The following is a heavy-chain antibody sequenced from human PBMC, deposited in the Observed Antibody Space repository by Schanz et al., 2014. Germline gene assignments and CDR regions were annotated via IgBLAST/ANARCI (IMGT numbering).Heavy chain of an antibody. V-gene: IGHV3-66*04. CDR2: IYIGGNT. CDR3: VSQTGSPNY. Sequence: EVQLLESGGGLVQPGGSLRLSCAASGFTFSGYSMNWVRQAPGKGLEWVSFIYIGGNTYYADSVKGRFTISRDNSKNTVYIQMNSLRVEDTAVYFCVSQTGSPNYWGQGTLVTVSS. D-gene: IGHD6-13*01. CDR1: GFTFSGYS. J-gene: IGHJ4*02.